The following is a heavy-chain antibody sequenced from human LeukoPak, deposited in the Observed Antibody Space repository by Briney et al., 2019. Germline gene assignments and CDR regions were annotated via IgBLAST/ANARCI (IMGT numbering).Heavy chain of an antibody. CDR3: ARRLAVTGRYYFDY. CDR2: IYYSGIT. CDR1: GDSISSYY. Sequence: SETLSLTCTVSGDSISSYYWTWIRQPPGRGLEWIGYIYYSGITNYNPSLKSRVTMSVDTSRNQFSLRLNSVTAADTAVYYCARRLAVTGRYYFDYWRQGSLVTVSS. J-gene: IGHJ4*02. V-gene: IGHV4-59*01. D-gene: IGHD4-11*01.